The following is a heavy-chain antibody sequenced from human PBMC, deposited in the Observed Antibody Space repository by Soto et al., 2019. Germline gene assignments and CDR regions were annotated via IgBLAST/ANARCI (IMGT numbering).Heavy chain of an antibody. Sequence: SVKVSCKASGGTLSSYVISWVRQAPGQGLEWMGGIIPVFGTVNYAQKFQGRVTITADESTTTAYMELRSLRSEDAAVYYCARAQRIQLWASGMDVWGQGTTVTVSS. V-gene: IGHV1-69*13. CDR3: ARAQRIQLWASGMDV. CDR1: GGTLSSYV. CDR2: IIPVFGTV. D-gene: IGHD5-18*01. J-gene: IGHJ6*02.